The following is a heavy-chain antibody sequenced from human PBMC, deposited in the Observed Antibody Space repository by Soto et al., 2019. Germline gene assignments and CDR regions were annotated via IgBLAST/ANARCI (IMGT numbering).Heavy chain of an antibody. J-gene: IGHJ6*02. Sequence: QVQLVESGGGVVQPGRSLRLSCAASGFTFSSYGMHWVRQAPGKGLEWVAVIWYDGSNKYYADSVKGRFTISRDNSKNTLYLQMNSLRAEDTAVYYCAREDVVAGYYYGMDVWGQGTTVTVSS. CDR2: IWYDGSNK. CDR1: GFTFSSYG. V-gene: IGHV3-33*01. CDR3: AREDVVAGYYYGMDV. D-gene: IGHD5-12*01.